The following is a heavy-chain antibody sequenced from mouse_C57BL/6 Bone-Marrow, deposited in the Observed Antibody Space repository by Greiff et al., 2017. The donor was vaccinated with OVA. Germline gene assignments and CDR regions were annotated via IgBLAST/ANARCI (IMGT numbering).Heavy chain of an antibody. CDR3: TKGVSLDY. Sequence: VQLKESGAELVRPGASVKLSCTASGFNIKDDYMHWVKQRPEQGLEWIGWIDPENGDTEYASKFQGKATITADTSSNTAYLQLSSLTSEDTAVYYCTKGVSLDYWGQGTTLTVSS. CDR2: IDPENGDT. J-gene: IGHJ2*01. V-gene: IGHV14-4*01. CDR1: GFNIKDDY.